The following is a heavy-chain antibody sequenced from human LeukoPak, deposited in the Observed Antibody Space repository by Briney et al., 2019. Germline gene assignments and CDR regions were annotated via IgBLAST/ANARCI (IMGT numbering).Heavy chain of an antibody. CDR3: AREIGGYFDY. D-gene: IGHD3-3*01. CDR2: IYHSGST. CDR1: GYSISSGYY. V-gene: IGHV4-38-2*01. Sequence: SETLSLTCAVSGYSISSGYYWGWIRQPPGKGLEWSGSIYHSGSTYYNPSLKSRDTISVDTSKNQFSLKLSSVTAADTAVYYCAREIGGYFDYWGQGTLVTVSS. J-gene: IGHJ4*02.